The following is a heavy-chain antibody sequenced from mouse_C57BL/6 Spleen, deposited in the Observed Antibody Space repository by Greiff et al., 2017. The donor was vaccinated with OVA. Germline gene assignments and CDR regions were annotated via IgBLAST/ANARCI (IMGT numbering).Heavy chain of an antibody. CDR2: IYPRSGNT. D-gene: IGHD2-2*01. CDR3: ARGGYDGGYYYAMDY. V-gene: IGHV1-81*01. J-gene: IGHJ4*01. CDR1: GYTFTSYG. Sequence: VKLMESGAELARPGASVKLSCKASGYTFTSYGISWVKQRTGQGLEWIGEIYPRSGNTYYNEKFKGKATLTADKSSSTAYMELRSLTSEDSAVYFCARGGYDGGYYYAMDYWGQGTSVTVSS.